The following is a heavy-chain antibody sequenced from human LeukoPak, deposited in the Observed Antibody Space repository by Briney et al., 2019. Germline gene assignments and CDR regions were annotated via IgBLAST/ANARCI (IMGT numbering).Heavy chain of an antibody. CDR2: INHSGST. D-gene: IGHD3-10*01. Sequence: SETLSLTCAVYGGSFSGYYWSWIRQPPGKGLEWIGEINHSGSTNYNPSLKSRVTISVDTSKNQFSLKLSSVTAADTAVYYCARRQRMYGSGSYYPFAYWGQGTLVTVSS. CDR1: GGSFSGYY. V-gene: IGHV4-34*01. J-gene: IGHJ4*02. CDR3: ARRQRMYGSGSYYPFAY.